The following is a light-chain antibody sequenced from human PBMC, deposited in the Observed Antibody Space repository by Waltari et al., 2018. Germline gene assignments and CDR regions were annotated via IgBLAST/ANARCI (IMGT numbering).Light chain of an antibody. J-gene: IGKJ2*01. CDR1: QSISTW. Sequence: DIQMTQSPSTLSASVGDRVTITCRASQSISTWLAWYQQTPGKAPKPLSYDASTLQGGVPSTFSGSGSGTEFTLTISSLQPDDFATYYCQHYNIYPYTFGQGTKVEIK. CDR2: DAS. CDR3: QHYNIYPYT. V-gene: IGKV1-5*01.